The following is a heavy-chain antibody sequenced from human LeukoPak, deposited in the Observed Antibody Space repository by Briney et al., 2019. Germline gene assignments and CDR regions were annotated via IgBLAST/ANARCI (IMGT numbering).Heavy chain of an antibody. D-gene: IGHD2-15*01. CDR1: GFTFSSYE. CDR3: ARRGSDDAFDI. J-gene: IGHJ3*02. CDR2: ISSSGSTI. Sequence: PGGSLRLSCAASGFTFSSYEMNWVRQAPGKGLGWVSYISSSGSTIYYADSVKGRFTISRDNAKNSLYLQMNSLRAEDTAVYYCARRGSDDAFDIWGQGTMVTVSS. V-gene: IGHV3-48*03.